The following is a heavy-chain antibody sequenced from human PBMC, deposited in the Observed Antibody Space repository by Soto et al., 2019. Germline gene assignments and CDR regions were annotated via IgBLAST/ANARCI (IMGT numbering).Heavy chain of an antibody. CDR2: IYSGGST. D-gene: IGHD3-3*01. CDR3: ARVEGRSYDFWSGYFFGWFDP. J-gene: IGHJ5*02. V-gene: IGHV3-53*01. Sequence: PGGSLRLSCAASGFTVSSSYMSWVRQAPGKGLEWVSVIYSGGSTYYADSVKGRFTISRDNSKNTLYLQMNSLRAEDTAVYYCARVEGRSYDFWSGYFFGWFDPWGQGTLVTVSS. CDR1: GFTVSSSY.